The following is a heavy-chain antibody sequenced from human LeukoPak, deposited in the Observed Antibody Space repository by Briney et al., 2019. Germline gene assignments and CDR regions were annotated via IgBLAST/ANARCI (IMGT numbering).Heavy chain of an antibody. J-gene: IGHJ4*02. CDR3: SRLAGCGGDCYSEGDY. CDR1: GYTFTDYY. D-gene: IGHD2-21*02. Sequence: ASLKVSCKASGYTFTDYYIHWVRQAPGQGLEWMGWINTNSGDTNYAQRFQGKITMTRDTSTTTTYMELSSLTSDDTALYYCSRLAGCGGDCYSEGDYWGQGTLVTVSS. CDR2: INTNSGDT. V-gene: IGHV1-2*02.